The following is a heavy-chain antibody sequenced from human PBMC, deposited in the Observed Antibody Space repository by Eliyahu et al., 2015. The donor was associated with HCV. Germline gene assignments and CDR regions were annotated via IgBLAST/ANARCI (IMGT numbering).Heavy chain of an antibody. CDR2: ISYDGSNK. V-gene: IGHV3-30*18. CDR1: GFTFSSYG. CDR3: AKDYWYYDFWSGYYYYYYYGMDV. J-gene: IGHJ6*02. Sequence: QVQLVESGGGVVQPGRSLRLPXAASGFTFSSYGMXXXRXAPGKGLEWVAVISYDGSNKYYADSVKGRFTISRDNSKNTLYLQMNSLRAEDTAVYYCAKDYWYYDFWSGYYYYYYYGMDVWGQGTTVTVSS. D-gene: IGHD3-3*01.